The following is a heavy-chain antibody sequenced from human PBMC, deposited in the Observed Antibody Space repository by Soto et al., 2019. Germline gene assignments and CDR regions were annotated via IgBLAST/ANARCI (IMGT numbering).Heavy chain of an antibody. CDR3: ARAGRPIPTIFGVVWTV. CDR2: IIPIFGTA. Sequence: SVKVSCKASGGTFGSYAISWVRQAPGQGLEWMGGIIPIFGTANYAQKFQGRVTITADESTSTAYMELSSLRSEDTAVYYCARAGRPIPTIFGVVWTVWGQGTTVTVSS. CDR1: GGTFGSYA. J-gene: IGHJ6*02. D-gene: IGHD3-3*01. V-gene: IGHV1-69*13.